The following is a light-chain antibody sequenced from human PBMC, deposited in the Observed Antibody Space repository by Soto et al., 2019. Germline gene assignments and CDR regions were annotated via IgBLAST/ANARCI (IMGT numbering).Light chain of an antibody. J-gene: IGKJ4*01. CDR3: QQRRSRPLP. Sequence: EIVLTQSPATLSLSPGERATLSCRASQSVSKYLAWYQQKPGQAPRLLIYDASNRATGIPARFSGSGSGTDFTLTISSLEPEDFAIYYCQQRRSRPLPFGGGTKVEIK. CDR2: DAS. CDR1: QSVSKY. V-gene: IGKV3-11*01.